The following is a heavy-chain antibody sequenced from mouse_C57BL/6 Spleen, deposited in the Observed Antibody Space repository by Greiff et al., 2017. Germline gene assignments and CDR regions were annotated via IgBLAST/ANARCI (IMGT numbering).Heavy chain of an antibody. V-gene: IGHV1-82*01. CDR3: ARSGYYGSSPYFDY. D-gene: IGHD1-1*01. CDR1: GYAFSSSW. CDR2: IYPGDGDT. J-gene: IGHJ2*01. Sequence: ESGPELVKPGASVKISCKASGYAFSSSWMNWVKQRPGKGLEWIGRIYPGDGDTNYNGKFKGKATLTADKSSSTAYMQLSSLTSEDSAVYFCARSGYYGSSPYFDYWGQGTTLTVSS.